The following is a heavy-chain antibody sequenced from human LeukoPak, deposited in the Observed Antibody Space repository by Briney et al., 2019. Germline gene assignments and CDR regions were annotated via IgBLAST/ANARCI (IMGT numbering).Heavy chain of an antibody. J-gene: IGHJ4*02. Sequence: HPGGSLRLSCAASGFTFSSYEMNWVRQAPGKGLEWVSYISSSGSTIYYADSVKGRFTISRDNAKNSLYLQMNSLRAEDTAVYYCALLPSGWCQRSSDYWGQGTLVTVSS. D-gene: IGHD6-19*01. CDR3: ALLPSGWCQRSSDY. CDR1: GFTFSSYE. CDR2: ISSSGSTI. V-gene: IGHV3-48*03.